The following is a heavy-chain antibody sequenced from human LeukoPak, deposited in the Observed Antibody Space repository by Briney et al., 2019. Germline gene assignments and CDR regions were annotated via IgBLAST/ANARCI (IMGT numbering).Heavy chain of an antibody. CDR1: GYTFTSYF. V-gene: IGHV1-2*06. D-gene: IGHD2-21*02. CDR3: ARDEVGVTAAFDY. Sequence: VASVKVSCKASGYTFTSYFMHWVRQAPGQGLEWMGLVNPSGGSTNYAQKFQGRVTMTRDTSISTAYMELSRLRSDDTAVYYCARDEVGVTAAFDYWGQGTLVTVSS. CDR2: VNPSGGST. J-gene: IGHJ4*02.